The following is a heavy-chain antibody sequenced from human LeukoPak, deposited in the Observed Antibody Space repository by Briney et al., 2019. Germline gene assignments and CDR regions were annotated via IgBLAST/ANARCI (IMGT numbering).Heavy chain of an antibody. J-gene: IGHJ3*01. CDR1: GGSMSSYY. Sequence: PSETLSLTCTVSGGSMSSYYGGWVRQPAGKGREWIGPFITSGSTIYNPSLRGRVTMSVDTSKNQLCLKLPSVTAADTAVYYCARSDYGGDPIYDAFDLWGQGTMVTVSS. CDR3: ARSDYGGDPIYDAFDL. D-gene: IGHD4-23*01. CDR2: FITSGST. V-gene: IGHV4-4*07.